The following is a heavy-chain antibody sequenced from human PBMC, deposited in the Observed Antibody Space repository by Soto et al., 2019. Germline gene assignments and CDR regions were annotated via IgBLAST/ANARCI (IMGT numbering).Heavy chain of an antibody. J-gene: IGHJ6*02. D-gene: IGHD5-12*01. CDR2: INPNSGGT. CDR1: GYTFTGYY. V-gene: IGHV1-2*04. CDR3: ARVRVPTRIIDGMDV. Sequence: QVQLVQSGAEVKKPGASVKVSCKASGYTFTGYYMHWVRQAPGQGLEWMGWINPNSGGTNYAQKFQGWVTMTRDTYISTAYMERSRLRADDTAVYYCARVRVPTRIIDGMDVWGQGTTVTVSS.